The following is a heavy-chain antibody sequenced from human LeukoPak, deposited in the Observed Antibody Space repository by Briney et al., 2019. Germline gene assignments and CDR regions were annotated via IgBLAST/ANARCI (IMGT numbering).Heavy chain of an antibody. CDR2: IYHSGST. D-gene: IGHD3-10*01. J-gene: IGHJ5*02. CDR3: ARVLYGSGSYFVIKRAYNWFDP. Sequence: PSQTLSLTCAVSGGSISSGGYSWSWIRQPPGKGLEWIGYIYHSGSTYYNPSLKSRVTISVDRSKNQFSLKLSSVTAADTAVYYCARVLYGSGSYFVIKRAYNWFDPWGQGTLVTVSS. CDR1: GGSISSGGYS. V-gene: IGHV4-30-2*01.